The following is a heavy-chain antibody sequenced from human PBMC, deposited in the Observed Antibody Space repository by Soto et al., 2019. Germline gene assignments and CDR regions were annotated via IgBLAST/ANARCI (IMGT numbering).Heavy chain of an antibody. V-gene: IGHV3-23*01. CDR1: GFTFSSYA. D-gene: IGHD5-12*01. CDR3: AKDLYSGYDLAYYYYGMDV. Sequence: HPGGSLRLSCAASGFTFSSYAMSWVRQAPGKGLEWVSAISGSGGSTYYADSVKGRFTISRDNSKNTLYLQMNSLRAEDTAVYYCAKDLYSGYDLAYYYYGMDVWGQGTTVTVSS. CDR2: ISGSGGST. J-gene: IGHJ6*02.